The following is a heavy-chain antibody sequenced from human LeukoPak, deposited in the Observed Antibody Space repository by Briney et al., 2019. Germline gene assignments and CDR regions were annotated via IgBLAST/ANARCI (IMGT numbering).Heavy chain of an antibody. CDR1: GFTFSSYW. V-gene: IGHV3-74*01. Sequence: GGSLRLSCAASGFTFSSYWMHWVRQAPGKGLVWVSRINSDRSSTSYADSVKGRITISRDNAKNTLYLQMNSLRAEDTAVYYCARTTYGEPSSGYGMDYWGQGTLVTVSS. CDR2: INSDRSST. CDR3: ARTTYGEPSSGYGMDY. J-gene: IGHJ4*02. D-gene: IGHD4-17*01.